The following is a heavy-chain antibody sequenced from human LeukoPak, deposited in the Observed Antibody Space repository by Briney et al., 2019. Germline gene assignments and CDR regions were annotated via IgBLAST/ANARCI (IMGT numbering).Heavy chain of an antibody. J-gene: IGHJ4*02. V-gene: IGHV1-46*01. D-gene: IGHD3-22*01. CDR1: AYTFTIYN. Sequence: ASVKVSCKPSAYTFTIYNMHCVRQAPGQGLEWMGIINPRGGSTSYEQKFQGRVTMTRDTSTSTVYMELSSLRPEDTAVYYCARVPTDSSGYSAELWGQGTPVTASS. CDR2: INPRGGST. CDR3: ARVPTDSSGYSAEL.